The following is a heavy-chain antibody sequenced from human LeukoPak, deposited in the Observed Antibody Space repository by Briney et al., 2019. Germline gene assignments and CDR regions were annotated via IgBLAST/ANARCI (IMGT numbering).Heavy chain of an antibody. CDR1: GGSFSGYY. Sequence: SETLSLTCAVYGGSFSGYYWSWIRQPPGKGLEWIGEINHSGSTNYNPSLKSRVTISVDTSKNQYSLKLSSVTAADTAVYYCARIGLGGTVRYYYYYYGMDVWGQGTTVTVSS. CDR2: INHSGST. CDR3: ARIGLGGTVRYYYYYYGMDV. D-gene: IGHD3/OR15-3a*01. J-gene: IGHJ6*02. V-gene: IGHV4-34*01.